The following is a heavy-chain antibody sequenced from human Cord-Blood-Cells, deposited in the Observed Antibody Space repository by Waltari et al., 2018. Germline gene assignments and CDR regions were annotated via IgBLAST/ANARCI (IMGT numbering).Heavy chain of an antibody. J-gene: IGHJ3*02. D-gene: IGHD1-26*01. CDR1: GGSFSGYY. CDR3: ARGRSWDGAFDI. Sequence: QVQLQQWGAGLLKPSETLSLTCAVYGGSFSGYYWSWIRQPPGKGLVWIGEIIHSGSTNYTPSLKSRVTISVDTSKNQFSLKLSSVTAADTAVYYCARGRSWDGAFDIWGQGTMVTDSS. V-gene: IGHV4-34*01. CDR2: IIHSGST.